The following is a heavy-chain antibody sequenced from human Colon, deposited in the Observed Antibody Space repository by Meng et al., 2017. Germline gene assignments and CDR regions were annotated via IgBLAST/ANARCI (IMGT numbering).Heavy chain of an antibody. J-gene: IGHJ4*02. V-gene: IGHV1-2*02. D-gene: IGHD2-15*01. CDR1: GGTFSSYA. CDR2: VSAYNGVT. Sequence: QGELVQSGAEVKKSGSSVKVSCKASGGTFSSYAISWVRQAPGQGLEWMGWVSAYNGVTNYAQKFQGRVTMTRDTSISTTYMELIRLTSDDTAVYYCARSTPSLDYWGQGTLVTVSS. CDR3: ARSTPSLDY.